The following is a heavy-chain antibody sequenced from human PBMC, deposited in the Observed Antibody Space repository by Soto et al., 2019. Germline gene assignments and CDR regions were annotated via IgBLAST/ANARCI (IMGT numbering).Heavy chain of an antibody. CDR3: ARNSGYDYGKRYYYYGMDV. D-gene: IGHD5-12*01. V-gene: IGHV1-69*01. J-gene: IGHJ6*02. Sequence: QVQLVQSGAEVKKPGSSVKVSCKASGGTFSSYAISWVRQAPGQWLEWMGGIIPIFGTANYAQKFQGRVTITADESTSTAYMELSSLRSEDTAVYYCARNSGYDYGKRYYYYGMDVWGQGTTVTVSS. CDR1: GGTFSSYA. CDR2: IIPIFGTA.